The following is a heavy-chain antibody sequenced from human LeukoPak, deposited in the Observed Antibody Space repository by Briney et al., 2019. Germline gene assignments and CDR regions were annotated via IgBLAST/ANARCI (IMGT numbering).Heavy chain of an antibody. CDR2: ISNRGGST. V-gene: IGHV3-23*01. J-gene: IGHJ3*02. Sequence: GGSLRLSCAASGFTFSSYGMSWVRQAPGKGLEWVSGISNRGGSTSYADSVKGRFTISRDNSKNTLYLQMNGLRAEDTAVYYCAKKITFGGVIAKEADIWGQGTMVTVSS. CDR3: AKKITFGGVIAKEADI. CDR1: GFTFSSYG. D-gene: IGHD3-16*02.